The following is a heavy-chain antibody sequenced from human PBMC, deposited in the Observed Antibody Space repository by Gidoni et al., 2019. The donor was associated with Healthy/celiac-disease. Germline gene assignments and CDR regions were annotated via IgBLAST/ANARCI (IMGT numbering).Heavy chain of an antibody. D-gene: IGHD3-16*02. V-gene: IGHV1-58*01. Sequence: QMQLVQSGPEVKKPGTSVKVSCKASGFTFTSSAVQWVRQARGQRLEWIGWIVVGSGNTNYAQKFQERVTITRDMSTSTAYMELSSLRSEDTAVYYCAAHLLRLGELSLYRVGVPIYPEGDYWGQGTLVTVSS. CDR3: AAHLLRLGELSLYRVGVPIYPEGDY. J-gene: IGHJ4*02. CDR1: GFTFTSSA. CDR2: IVVGSGNT.